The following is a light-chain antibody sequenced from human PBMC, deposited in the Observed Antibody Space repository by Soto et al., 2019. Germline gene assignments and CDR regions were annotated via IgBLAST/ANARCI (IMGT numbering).Light chain of an antibody. J-gene: IGKJ1*01. Sequence: ITRRASQMIRSWLGWYQQNPGKAPKLLIADASTLESGVPSRFSGSGSGTDFTLTISILQPDDFAPYYPQHYESHSNPFGQGT. CDR1: QMIRSW. V-gene: IGKV1-5*01. CDR3: QHYESHSNP. CDR2: DAS.